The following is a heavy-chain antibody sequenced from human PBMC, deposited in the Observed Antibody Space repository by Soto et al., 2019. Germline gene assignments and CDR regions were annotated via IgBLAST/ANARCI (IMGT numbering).Heavy chain of an antibody. CDR3: ARDLTAPIVVVPAAKGYGMDV. J-gene: IGHJ6*02. V-gene: IGHV1-18*04. D-gene: IGHD2-2*01. CDR1: GYTFTSYG. Sequence: GASVKVSCKASGYTFTSYGISWVRQAPGQGLEWMGWISAYNGNTSYAQKLQGRVTMTTDTSTSTAYMELRSLRSDDTAVYYCARDLTAPIVVVPAAKGYGMDVWGQGTTVTVSS. CDR2: ISAYNGNT.